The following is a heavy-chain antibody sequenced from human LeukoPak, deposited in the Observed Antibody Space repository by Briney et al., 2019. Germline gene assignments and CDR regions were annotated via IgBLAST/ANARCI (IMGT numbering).Heavy chain of an antibody. Sequence: TSETLSLTCTVSGGSISSYYWSWIRQPPGKGLEWIGYIYYSGSTNYNPSLKSRVTISVDTSKNQFSLKLSSVTAADTAVYYCARAAKRGYYDHPGIFDYWGQGTLVTVSS. D-gene: IGHD3-22*01. CDR2: IYYSGST. CDR1: GGSISSYY. CDR3: ARAAKRGYYDHPGIFDY. V-gene: IGHV4-59*01. J-gene: IGHJ4*02.